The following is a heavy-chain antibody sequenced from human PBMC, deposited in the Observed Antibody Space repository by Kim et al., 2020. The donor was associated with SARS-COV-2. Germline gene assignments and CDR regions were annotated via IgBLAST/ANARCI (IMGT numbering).Heavy chain of an antibody. J-gene: IGHJ3*02. CDR3: ARRNWNDFGWAFDI. D-gene: IGHD1-1*01. V-gene: IGHV3-11*04. Sequence: YADLVKGRFTISRDNAKNSLYLQMNSLSAEDTAVYYCARRNWNDFGWAFDIWGQGTMVTVSS.